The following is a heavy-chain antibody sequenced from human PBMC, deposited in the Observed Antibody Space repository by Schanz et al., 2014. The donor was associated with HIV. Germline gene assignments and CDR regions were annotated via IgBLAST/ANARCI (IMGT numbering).Heavy chain of an antibody. D-gene: IGHD5-12*01. CDR3: AKGLTIWLQPPFDY. J-gene: IGHJ4*02. CDR1: GFPFSSYA. V-gene: IGHV3-23*04. CDR2: ISGSGGSP. Sequence: EGQLVESGGGLVQPGGSLRLSCVASGFPFSSYAMSWVRQAPGKGLEWVSTISGSGGSPYYADSVKGRFTISRDNSKNTLYLQMNSLRAEDTAVYYCAKGLTIWLQPPFDYWGQGTLVTVSS.